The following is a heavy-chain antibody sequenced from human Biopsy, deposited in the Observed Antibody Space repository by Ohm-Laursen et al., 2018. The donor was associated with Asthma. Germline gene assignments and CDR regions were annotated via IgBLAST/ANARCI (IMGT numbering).Heavy chain of an antibody. J-gene: IGHJ6*02. CDR2: IASGDSP. CDR3: VRDDPYNSYGMDV. D-gene: IGHD2-2*02. Sequence: TLSLTWAASGGPMSSGDYFWSWMRQFPGRGLEWIGYIASGDSPHYNPSLKSRATISGDGSKNQFYLRLTSVTAADTAMYYCVRDDPYNSYGMDVWGQGTAVTVSS. CDR1: GGPMSSGDYF. V-gene: IGHV4-30-4*01.